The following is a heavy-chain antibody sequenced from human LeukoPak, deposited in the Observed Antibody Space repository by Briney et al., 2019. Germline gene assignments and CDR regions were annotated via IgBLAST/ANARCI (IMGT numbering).Heavy chain of an antibody. CDR2: ISSSSSTI. V-gene: IGHV3-48*01. CDR3: ARTYYDFWSGYDVWFDP. J-gene: IGHJ5*02. Sequence: GGSLRLSCAASGFTFSSYSMNWVRQAPGKGLEWVSYISSSSSTIYYADSVKGRFIISRDNAKNSLYLQMNSLRAEDTAVYYCARTYYDFWSGYDVWFDPWGQGTLVTVSS. D-gene: IGHD3-3*01. CDR1: GFTFSSYS.